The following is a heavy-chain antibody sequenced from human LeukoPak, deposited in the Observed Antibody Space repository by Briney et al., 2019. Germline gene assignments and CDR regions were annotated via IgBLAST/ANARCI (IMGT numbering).Heavy chain of an antibody. CDR1: GFTFSNYA. Sequence: GGSLRLSCAASGFTFSNYAMSWVRQAPGEGLEWVSSITGTGGSTYYADSVKGHFTISRDSSMNTLYLQMNSLRAEDTAVYYCAKQTAFSPVTNFDYWGQGTLVTVSS. J-gene: IGHJ4*02. CDR2: ITGTGGST. CDR3: AKQTAFSPVTNFDY. V-gene: IGHV3-23*01. D-gene: IGHD4-17*01.